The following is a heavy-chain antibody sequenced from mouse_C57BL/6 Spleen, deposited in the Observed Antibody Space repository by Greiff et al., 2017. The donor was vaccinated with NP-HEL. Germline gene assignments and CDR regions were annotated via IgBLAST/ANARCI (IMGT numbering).Heavy chain of an antibody. CDR1: GYTFTSYG. V-gene: IGHV1-81*01. CDR3: ARRELVDD. CDR2: IYPRSGNT. Sequence: QVQLQQSGAELARPGASVKLSCKASGYTFTSYGISWVKQRTGQGLEWIGEIYPRSGNTYYNEKFKGKATLTADKSSSTAYMELRSLTSEDSAVYFCARRELVDDWGQGTTLTVSS. D-gene: IGHD4-1*01. J-gene: IGHJ2*01.